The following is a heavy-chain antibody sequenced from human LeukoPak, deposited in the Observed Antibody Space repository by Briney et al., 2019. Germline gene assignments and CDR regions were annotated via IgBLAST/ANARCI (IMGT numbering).Heavy chain of an antibody. J-gene: IGHJ3*02. CDR3: ARTRSGSGPDAFDI. Sequence: PGGSLRLSCAASGFIFSSYEMNWVRQAPGKGLEWVSYISSSGSTIYYADPVKGRFTISRDNAKKSLYLQMNSLRAEDTAVYYCARTRSGSGPDAFDIWGQGTMVNVSS. CDR2: ISSSGSTI. V-gene: IGHV3-48*03. CDR1: GFIFSSYE. D-gene: IGHD3-22*01.